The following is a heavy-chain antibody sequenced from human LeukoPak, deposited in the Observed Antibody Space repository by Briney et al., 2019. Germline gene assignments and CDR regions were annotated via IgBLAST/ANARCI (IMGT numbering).Heavy chain of an antibody. CDR3: ARAPSETGGYYPEYFRH. Sequence: GGSLRLSCAASGFTFSSYWMHWVRQAPGKGLVWVSRIKSDGSTNYADSVKGRFTISRDNAKNTVSLQMNSLRAEDTAVYYCARAPSETGGYYPEYFRHWGQGTLVTISS. D-gene: IGHD3-22*01. CDR2: IKSDGST. CDR1: GFTFSSYW. J-gene: IGHJ1*01. V-gene: IGHV3-74*01.